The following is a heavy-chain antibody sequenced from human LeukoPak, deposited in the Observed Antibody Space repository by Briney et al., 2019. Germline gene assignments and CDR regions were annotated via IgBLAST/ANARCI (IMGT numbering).Heavy chain of an antibody. J-gene: IGHJ2*01. CDR2: ISSSSSYI. CDR1: GFTFSSYS. D-gene: IGHD6-19*01. V-gene: IGHV3-21*01. CDR3: ARDSRQWLVDWYFDL. Sequence: GGSLRLSCAASGFTFSSYSMNWVRQAPGKGLEWVSPISSSSSYIYYADSAKGRFTISRDNAKNSLYLQMNSLRAEDTAVYYCARDSRQWLVDWYFDLWGRGTLVTVSS.